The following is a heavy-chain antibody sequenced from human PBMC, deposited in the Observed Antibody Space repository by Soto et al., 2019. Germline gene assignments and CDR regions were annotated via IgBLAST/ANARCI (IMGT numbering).Heavy chain of an antibody. D-gene: IGHD3-9*01. CDR3: ARGIFFDYKGGFDY. V-gene: IGHV4-31*03. J-gene: IGHJ4*02. CDR1: GGSISSGGYY. CDR2: IYYSGST. Sequence: SETLSLTCTVSGGSISSGGYYWSWIRQHPGKGLEWIGYIYYSGSTYYNPSLKSRVTISVDTSKNQFSLKLSSVTAADTAVYYCARGIFFDYKGGFDYWGQGTLVTVSS.